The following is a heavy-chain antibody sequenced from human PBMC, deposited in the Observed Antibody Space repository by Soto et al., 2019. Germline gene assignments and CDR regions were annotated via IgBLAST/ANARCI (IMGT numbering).Heavy chain of an antibody. Sequence: QVQLVQSGAEVKKPGSSVKVSCKASGGTFSSYAISWVRQAPGQGLAGMGGSIPIFGTANYAQKFQGRVTITADESTSTAYMELSSLRSEDTAVYYCASQTVGDAARPPFGYWGQGTLVTVSS. V-gene: IGHV1-69*12. D-gene: IGHD6-6*01. CDR1: GGTFSSYA. CDR2: SIPIFGTA. CDR3: ASQTVGDAARPPFGY. J-gene: IGHJ4*02.